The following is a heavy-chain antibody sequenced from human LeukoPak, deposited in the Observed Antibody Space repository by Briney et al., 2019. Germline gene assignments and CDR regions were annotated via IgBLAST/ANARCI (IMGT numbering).Heavy chain of an antibody. CDR2: ISYDGSNK. CDR1: GFTFSSYA. V-gene: IGHV3-30-3*01. Sequence: AGGSLRLSCAASGFTFSSYAMPWVRQAPGKGLEWVAVISYDGSNKYYADSVKGRFTISRDNSKNTLYLQMNSLRAEDTAVYYCARKLSPHYYDSSGYYPFYYYYGMDVWGQGTTVTVSS. CDR3: ARKLSPHYYDSSGYYPFYYYYGMDV. J-gene: IGHJ6*02. D-gene: IGHD3-22*01.